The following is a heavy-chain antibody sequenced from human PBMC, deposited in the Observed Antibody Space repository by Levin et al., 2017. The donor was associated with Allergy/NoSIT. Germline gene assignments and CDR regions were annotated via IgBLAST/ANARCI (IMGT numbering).Heavy chain of an antibody. CDR3: ARGSSGIYVGSFDL. D-gene: IGHD1-26*01. V-gene: IGHV3-7*01. Sequence: PVASVKVSCAASGFSFSSYWMTWVRQAPGKGLEWVANIKQDGNEKRYLDSVKGRFTISRDNAENSLYLEVNSLRAEDTAVFYCARGSSGIYVGSFDLWGQGTLVTVS. CDR1: GFSFSSYW. J-gene: IGHJ4*02. CDR2: IKQDGNEK.